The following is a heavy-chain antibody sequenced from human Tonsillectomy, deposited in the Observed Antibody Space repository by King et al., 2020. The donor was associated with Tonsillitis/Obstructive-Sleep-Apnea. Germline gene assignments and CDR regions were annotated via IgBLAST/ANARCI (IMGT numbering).Heavy chain of an antibody. Sequence: VQLVESGGGLVQPGGSLRLSCAASGFTFSSYWMHWVRQAPGKGLVWVSRINSDGSSTSYADSVKGRFTISRDNAKNTLYLQMNSLRAEDTAVYYCARVNPPARITSFGRRTGYMDVWGKGTTVTVSS. CDR2: INSDGSST. D-gene: IGHD3-3*01. V-gene: IGHV3-74*01. J-gene: IGHJ6*03. CDR3: ARVNPPARITSFGRRTGYMDV. CDR1: GFTFSSYW.